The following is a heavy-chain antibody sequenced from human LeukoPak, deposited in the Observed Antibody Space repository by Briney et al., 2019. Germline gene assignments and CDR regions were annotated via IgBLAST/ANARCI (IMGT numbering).Heavy chain of an antibody. CDR1: GGSISSGSYY. CDR2: IYTSGST. D-gene: IGHD3-22*01. CDR3: AREADYYDHWFDP. V-gene: IGHV4-61*02. J-gene: IGHJ5*02. Sequence: PSETLSLTCTVSGGSISSGSYYWSWIRQPAGKGLEWIGRIYTSGSTNYNPSLKSRVTISVDTPKNQFSLKLSSVTAADTAVYYCAREADYYDHWFDPWGQGTLVTVSS.